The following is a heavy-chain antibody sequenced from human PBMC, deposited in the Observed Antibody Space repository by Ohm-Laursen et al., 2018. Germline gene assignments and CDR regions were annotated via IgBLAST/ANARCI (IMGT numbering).Heavy chain of an antibody. CDR2: IKSKSDGGTT. V-gene: IGHV3-15*01. D-gene: IGHD3-9*01. Sequence: GSLRLSCAASGFTFTNAWMSWVRQAPGKGLEWVALIKSKSDGGTTHYADSVKGRFTISRDNSKNTLYLQMNSLRAEDTAVYYCAKDWEYYDILTGYYQNGVFDYWGQGTLVTVSS. CDR1: GFTFTNAW. CDR3: AKDWEYYDILTGYYQNGVFDY. J-gene: IGHJ4*02.